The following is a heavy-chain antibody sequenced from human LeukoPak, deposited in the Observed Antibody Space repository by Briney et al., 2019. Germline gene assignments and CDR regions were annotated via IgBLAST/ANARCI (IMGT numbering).Heavy chain of an antibody. V-gene: IGHV4-38-2*02. Sequence: GSLRLSCAASGFTVSSNYMSWVRQAPGKGLEWIGSIYQSGTTYYNPSLKSRVTISVDTSKNQFSLKLSSVTAADTAVYYCARDDETGYVGNAFDIWGQGTMVTVSS. J-gene: IGHJ3*02. CDR1: GFTVSSNY. CDR2: IYQSGTT. D-gene: IGHD5-12*01. CDR3: ARDDETGYVGNAFDI.